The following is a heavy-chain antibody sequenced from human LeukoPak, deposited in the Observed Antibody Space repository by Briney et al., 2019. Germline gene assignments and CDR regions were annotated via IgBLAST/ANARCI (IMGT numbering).Heavy chain of an antibody. V-gene: IGHV3-53*01. Sequence: EGSLRLSCAASGFTVSSKYMSWVRQAPGKGLEWVSVIYSGGSGGSTYYGDSVKGRFAISRDNSKNTLFLQMDGLRAEDTAVYYCATGWSLDYWGQGTLVTVSS. CDR2: IYSGGSGGST. J-gene: IGHJ4*02. D-gene: IGHD6-19*01. CDR3: ATGWSLDY. CDR1: GFTVSSKY.